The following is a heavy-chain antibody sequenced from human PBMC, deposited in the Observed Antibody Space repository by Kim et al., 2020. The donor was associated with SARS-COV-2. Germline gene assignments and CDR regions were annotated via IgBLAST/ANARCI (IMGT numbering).Heavy chain of an antibody. D-gene: IGHD3-22*01. CDR1: GFTFSSYA. Sequence: GGSLRLSCAASGFTFSSYAMHWVRQAPGKGLEWVAVISYDGSNKYYADSVKGRFTISRDNSKNTLYLQMNSLRAEDTAVYYCARDPTMIVVVSPEDAFDIWGQGTMVTVSS. J-gene: IGHJ3*02. V-gene: IGHV3-30-3*01. CDR3: ARDPTMIVVVSPEDAFDI. CDR2: ISYDGSNK.